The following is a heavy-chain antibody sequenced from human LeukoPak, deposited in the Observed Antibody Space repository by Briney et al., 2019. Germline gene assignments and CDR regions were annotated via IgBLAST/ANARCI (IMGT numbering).Heavy chain of an antibody. D-gene: IGHD3-10*01. Sequence: GGSLRLSCAASGFTFSSYEMNWVRQAPGKGLEWVSYISSSGSIILYADSVKGRFIISRDNAKNSLYLQMNSLRAEDTAVYYCARAPMEVRGVPSAKNWFDPWGQGTLVTVSS. V-gene: IGHV3-48*03. J-gene: IGHJ5*02. CDR2: ISSSGSII. CDR1: GFTFSSYE. CDR3: ARAPMEVRGVPSAKNWFDP.